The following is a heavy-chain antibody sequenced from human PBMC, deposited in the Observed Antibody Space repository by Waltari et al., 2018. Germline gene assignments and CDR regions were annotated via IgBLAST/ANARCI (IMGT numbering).Heavy chain of an antibody. D-gene: IGHD6-6*01. V-gene: IGHV4-39*01. Sequence: QLQLQESGPGLVKPSETLSLTCTVSGGSISSSSYYWGWIRQRPGKGLEWIGSIYYSGSTYYNPSLKSRVTISVDTSKNQFSLKLSSVTAADTAVYYCAREVIIAARPNAFDIWGQGTMVTVSS. CDR2: IYYSGST. J-gene: IGHJ3*02. CDR3: AREVIIAARPNAFDI. CDR1: GGSISSSSYY.